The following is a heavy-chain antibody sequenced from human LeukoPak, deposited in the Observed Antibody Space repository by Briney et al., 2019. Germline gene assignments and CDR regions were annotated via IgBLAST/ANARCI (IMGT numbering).Heavy chain of an antibody. CDR1: GFTFSSYW. CDR2: INSDGSST. J-gene: IGHJ3*01. CDR3: ARVQGHPPNGLDV. Sequence: GGSLRLSCAASGFTFSSYWMHWVRQAPGKGLVRVSRINSDGSSTSYADSVKGRFTTSRDNAKNTLYLQMNSLRAEDTAVYYCARVQGHPPNGLDVWGQGTMVTVSS. V-gene: IGHV3-74*01. D-gene: IGHD2-8*01.